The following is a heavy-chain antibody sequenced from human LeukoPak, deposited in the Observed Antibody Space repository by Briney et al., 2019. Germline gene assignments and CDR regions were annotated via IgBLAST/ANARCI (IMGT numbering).Heavy chain of an antibody. CDR1: GYTFTSYG. CDR2: ISAYNGNT. V-gene: IGHV1-18*01. J-gene: IGHJ4*02. Sequence: ASVTVSFKASGYTFTSYGISWVRQAPGQGLEGMGWISAYNGNTNYPQKLQGRVTMTTDTSTSTAYMELRSLRSDDTAVYYCARGGTYSSSWILFDYWGQGTLVTVSS. CDR3: ARGGTYSSSWILFDY. D-gene: IGHD6-13*01.